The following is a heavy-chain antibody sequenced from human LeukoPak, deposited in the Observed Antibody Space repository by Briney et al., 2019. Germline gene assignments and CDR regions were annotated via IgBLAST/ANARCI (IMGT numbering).Heavy chain of an antibody. CDR2: VYTSGST. J-gene: IGHJ4*02. CDR3: ARDSRIMGAPGAFDY. Sequence: PSETLSLTCTVSGGSISGYYWTWIRQPAGKGLEWIGRVYTSGSTYYNPSLKSRVTMSVDTSKNQFSLKLSSVTAADTAVYYCARDSRIMGAPGAFDYWGQGTLVTVSS. D-gene: IGHD1-26*01. V-gene: IGHV4-4*07. CDR1: GGSISGYY.